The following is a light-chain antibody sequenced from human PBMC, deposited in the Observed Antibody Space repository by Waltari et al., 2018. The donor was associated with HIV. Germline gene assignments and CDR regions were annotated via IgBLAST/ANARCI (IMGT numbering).Light chain of an antibody. J-gene: IGLJ2*01. CDR2: GVT. Sequence: QSALNQPRSVSGSPGQSVTISCTGSSSDVGAYDYVSWYQQYPGKAPKVKLYGVTKRPTAIPDRFSGSKSGSTASLTISGPQAEDEADYYCSSYAGRYTVIFGGGTKLTVL. CDR3: SSYAGRYTVI. V-gene: IGLV2-11*01. CDR1: SSDVGAYDY.